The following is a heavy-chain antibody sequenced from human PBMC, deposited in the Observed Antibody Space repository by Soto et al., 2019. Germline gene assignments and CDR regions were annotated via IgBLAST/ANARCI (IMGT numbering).Heavy chain of an antibody. CDR2: IKEDGSDK. V-gene: IGHV3-7*05. Sequence: LRLSCAASGFTFSDFWMSWVRQAPGKGLEWVANIKEDGSDKYYGDSVKGRFTISRDNAENSLYLQMNSLRDEDTAIYYCATGRHWGQGTLVTVSS. CDR1: GFTFSDFW. CDR3: ATGRH. J-gene: IGHJ4*02.